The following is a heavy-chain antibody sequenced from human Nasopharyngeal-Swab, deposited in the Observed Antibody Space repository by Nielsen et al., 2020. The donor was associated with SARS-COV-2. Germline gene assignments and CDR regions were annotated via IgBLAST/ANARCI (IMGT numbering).Heavy chain of an antibody. V-gene: IGHV4-59*12. J-gene: IGHJ6*03. D-gene: IGHD3-10*01. CDR3: ARERGRGGIWNYYYYYMDV. CDR2: IYYSGST. Sequence: WIRQPPGKGLEWIGYIYYSGSTNYNPSLKSRVTISVDTSKNQFSLKLSSVTAADTAVYYCARERGRGGIWNYYYYYMDVWGNGTTVTVSS.